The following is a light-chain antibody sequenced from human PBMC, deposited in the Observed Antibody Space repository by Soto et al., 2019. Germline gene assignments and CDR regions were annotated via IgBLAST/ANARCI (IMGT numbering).Light chain of an antibody. CDR1: QSITSIF. V-gene: IGKV3-20*01. J-gene: IGKJ5*01. CDR3: RQYENSPIT. Sequence: EIVLTQSPGILSLSPGERASLSFGASQSITSIFLAWYQQKPGQAPRLLIYGASSRATGIPDRFSGTGSETDFTLTINRLAPEDFELYYCRQYENSPITFGQGTRLEIK. CDR2: GAS.